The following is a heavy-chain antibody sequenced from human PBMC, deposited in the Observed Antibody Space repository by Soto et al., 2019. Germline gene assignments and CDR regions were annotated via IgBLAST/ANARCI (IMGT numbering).Heavy chain of an antibody. D-gene: IGHD2-2*01. CDR1: GYSCTRYW. Sequence: GESLKISCKGSGYSCTRYWISCGRLMPGKGLEWMGRIDPSDSYTNYSPSFQGHVTISADKSISTAYLQWSSLKASDTAMYYCASSPRGYCSSTSCRELGNYYGMDVWGQGTTVTVSS. J-gene: IGHJ6*02. CDR3: ASSPRGYCSSTSCRELGNYYGMDV. CDR2: IDPSDSYT. V-gene: IGHV5-10-1*01.